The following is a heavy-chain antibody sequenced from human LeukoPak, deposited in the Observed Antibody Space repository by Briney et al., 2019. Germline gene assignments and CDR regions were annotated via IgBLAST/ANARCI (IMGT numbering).Heavy chain of an antibody. Sequence: GRSLRLSCAASGFTFSSYAMHWVRQAPGKGLGWVAVISYDGSNKYYADSVKGRFTISRDNSKNTPYLQMNSLRAEDTAVYYCARASSYSNYYFDYWGQGTLVTVSS. CDR2: ISYDGSNK. D-gene: IGHD4-11*01. J-gene: IGHJ4*02. CDR3: ARASSYSNYYFDY. V-gene: IGHV3-30*04. CDR1: GFTFSSYA.